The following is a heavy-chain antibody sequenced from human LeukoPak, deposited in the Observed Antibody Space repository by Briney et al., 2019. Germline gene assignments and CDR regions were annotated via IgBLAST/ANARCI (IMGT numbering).Heavy chain of an antibody. CDR3: ARDQYFDFWSSNATPYYFDY. D-gene: IGHD3-3*01. J-gene: IGHJ4*02. V-gene: IGHV1-69*04. Sequence: VKVSCKASGGTFSSYAISWVRQAPGQGLEWMGRIIPILGIANYAQKFQGRVTITADKSTSTAYMELSSLRSEDTAVYYCARDQYFDFWSSNATPYYFDYWGPGSRVTVSS. CDR1: GGTFSSYA. CDR2: IIPILGIA.